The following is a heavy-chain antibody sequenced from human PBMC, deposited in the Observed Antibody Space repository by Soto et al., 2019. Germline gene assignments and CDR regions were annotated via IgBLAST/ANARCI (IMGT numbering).Heavy chain of an antibody. CDR3: ARHTPAISISDH. CDR2: IYYSGST. Sequence: PSETLSLTCTVSGASISSSGYYWGWIRQPPGKGLEWIGSIYYSGSTYYNPSLKSRVTISVDTSKNQFSLKLSSVTAADTAVYYCARHTPAISISDHWGQGTLVTVSS. V-gene: IGHV4-39*01. J-gene: IGHJ4*02. CDR1: GASISSSGYY. D-gene: IGHD2-15*01.